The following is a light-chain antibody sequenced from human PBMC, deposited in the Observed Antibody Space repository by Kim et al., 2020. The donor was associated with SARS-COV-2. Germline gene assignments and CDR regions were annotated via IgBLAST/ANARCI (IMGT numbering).Light chain of an antibody. CDR3: SSYTSSSRV. CDR2: EVS. J-gene: IGLJ2*01. CDR1: SSDVGGYNY. V-gene: IGLV2-14*01. Sequence: LTQPASVSGSPGQSITISCTGTSSDVGGYNYVSWYQQHPGKAPKLMIYEVSNRPSGVSNRFSGSKSGNTASLTISGLQAEDEADYYCSSYTSSSRVFGGGTQLTVL.